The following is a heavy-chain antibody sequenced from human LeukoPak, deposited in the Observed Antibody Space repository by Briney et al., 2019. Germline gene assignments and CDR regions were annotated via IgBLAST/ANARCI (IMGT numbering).Heavy chain of an antibody. D-gene: IGHD3-10*01. J-gene: IGHJ4*02. CDR2: ISGYNGKR. V-gene: IGHV1-18*01. CDR3: AKERARGFGELSAFGY. CDR1: GYTFTSYD. Sequence: ASVKVSCKASGYTFTSYDINWVRQATGQGLEWMGWISGYNGKRKYEQKFQARVTMPTDTSTSTAYMEFRSLRYDDTAVYYCAKERARGFGELSAFGYWRRGTLVTVSS.